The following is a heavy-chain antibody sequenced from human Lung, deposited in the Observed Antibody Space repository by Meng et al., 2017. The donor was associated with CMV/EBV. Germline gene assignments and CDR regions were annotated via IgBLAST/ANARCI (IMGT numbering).Heavy chain of an antibody. CDR1: GFTFSSYR. D-gene: IGHD3-10*01. Sequence: GESLKISCAASGFTFSSYRIHWVRQAPGKGLEWVASISSTSAYIYYAESVEGRFTISRDNAKSSLYLTMDNLAVEDTAVYYCATGATLDYWGQGTLVTVSS. V-gene: IGHV3-21*01. J-gene: IGHJ4*02. CDR2: ISSTSAYI. CDR3: ATGATLDY.